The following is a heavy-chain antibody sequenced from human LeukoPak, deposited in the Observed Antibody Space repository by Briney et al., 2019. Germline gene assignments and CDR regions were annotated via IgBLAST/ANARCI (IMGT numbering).Heavy chain of an antibody. V-gene: IGHV3-9*03. Sequence: GRSLRLSCAASGFTFDDYALHWVRQAPGKALEWVSGISWNSGSIGYADSVKGRFTISRDNAKNSLYLQMNSLRAEDMALYYCARGDRFRYSYADYWGQGTLVTVSS. J-gene: IGHJ4*02. D-gene: IGHD5-18*01. CDR3: ARGDRFRYSYADY. CDR1: GFTFDDYA. CDR2: ISWNSGSI.